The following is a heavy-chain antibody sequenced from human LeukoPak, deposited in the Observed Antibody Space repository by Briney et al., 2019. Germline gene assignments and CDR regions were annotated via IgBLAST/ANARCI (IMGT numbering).Heavy chain of an antibody. CDR2: ISAHNGNT. D-gene: IGHD6-19*01. V-gene: IGHV1-18*01. CDR1: GYTFTSYG. J-gene: IGHJ6*03. Sequence: ASVKVSCKASGYTFTSYGISWVRQAPGQGLEWMGWISAHNGNTNYEETLQGRVTMTTDTSTSTAYMELRSLRSDDTAVYYCARDKGTVATYYYYYMDVWGKGTTVTVSS. CDR3: ARDKGTVATYYYYYMDV.